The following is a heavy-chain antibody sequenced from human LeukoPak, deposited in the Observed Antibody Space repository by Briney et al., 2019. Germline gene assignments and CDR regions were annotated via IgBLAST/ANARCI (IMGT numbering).Heavy chain of an antibody. V-gene: IGHV1-18*01. CDR2: ISAYNGNT. CDR3: ARAGGYGSYSYYYYGMDV. Sequence: ASVKVSCKASGYTFTSYGISWVRQAPGQGLEWMGWISAYNGNTNYAQKLQGRVTMTTDTSTSTAYMELRSLRSDDTAVYYCARAGGYGSYSYYYYGMDVWGQGTTVTVS. J-gene: IGHJ6*02. CDR1: GYTFTSYG. D-gene: IGHD1-26*01.